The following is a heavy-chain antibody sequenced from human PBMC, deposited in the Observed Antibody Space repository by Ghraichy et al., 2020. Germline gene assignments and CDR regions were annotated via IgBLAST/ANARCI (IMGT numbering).Heavy chain of an antibody. CDR2: ISGSGGST. J-gene: IGHJ6*02. CDR1: GFTFSSYA. CDR3: AKSPAPAYYYYGMDV. Sequence: GGSLRLSCAASGFTFSSYAMSWVRQAPGKGLEWVSAISGSGGSTYYADSVKGRFTISRDNSKNTLYLQMNSLRAEDTAVYYCAKSPAPAYYYYGMDVWGQGTTVTVSS. V-gene: IGHV3-23*01.